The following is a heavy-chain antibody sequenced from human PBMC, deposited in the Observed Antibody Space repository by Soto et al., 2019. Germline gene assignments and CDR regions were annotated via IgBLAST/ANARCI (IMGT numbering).Heavy chain of an antibody. CDR3: ARERPDGARLDP. J-gene: IGHJ5*02. Sequence: ETLSLTCAVSGGSISSSNWWSWVRQPPGKGLEWIGEIYHSGSTNYNPSLKSRVTISVDKSKNQFSLKLSSVTAADTAVYYCARERPDGARLDPWGQGTLVTVSS. CDR2: IYHSGST. D-gene: IGHD6-6*01. V-gene: IGHV4-4*02. CDR1: GGSISSSNW.